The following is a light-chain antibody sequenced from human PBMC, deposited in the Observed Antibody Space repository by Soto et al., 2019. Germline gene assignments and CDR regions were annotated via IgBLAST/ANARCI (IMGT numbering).Light chain of an antibody. CDR3: QTWGTGIRV. J-gene: IGLJ1*01. CDR1: SGHSNYA. CDR2: VNSDGSH. V-gene: IGLV4-69*01. Sequence: QLVLTQSPSASASLGASVKLTCTLSSGHSNYAIAWHQQQPEKGPRYLMKVNSDGSHRKGDGIPDRFSGSSSGAQRYLTISRLQSEDEADYYGQTWGTGIRVFGTGTKLTVL.